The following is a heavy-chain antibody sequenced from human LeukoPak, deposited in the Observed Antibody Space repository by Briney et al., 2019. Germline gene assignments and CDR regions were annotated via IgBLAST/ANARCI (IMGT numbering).Heavy chain of an antibody. CDR2: INHSGST. CDR1: GGSFSGYY. D-gene: IGHD6-19*01. V-gene: IGHV4-34*01. Sequence: SETLFLTCAVYGGSFSGYYWSWIRQPPGKGLEWIGEINHSGSTNYNPSLKSRVTISVDTSKNQFSLKLSSVTAADTAVYYCARNKTVAGPDSWFDPWGQGTLVTVSS. CDR3: ARNKTVAGPDSWFDP. J-gene: IGHJ5*02.